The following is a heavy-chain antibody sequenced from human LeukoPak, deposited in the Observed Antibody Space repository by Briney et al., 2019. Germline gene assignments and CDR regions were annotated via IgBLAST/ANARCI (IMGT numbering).Heavy chain of an antibody. CDR3: ARDGLSVGANHAPIDY. J-gene: IGHJ4*02. Sequence: GGSLRLSCAASGFTFSSYSMNGVCQAPGKGLEWVSSISSSSSYIYYADSVKGRFTISRDNAKNSLYLQMNSLRAEDTAVYYCARDGLSVGANHAPIDYWGQGTLVTVSS. CDR2: ISSSSSYI. D-gene: IGHD1-26*01. CDR1: GFTFSSYS. V-gene: IGHV3-21*01.